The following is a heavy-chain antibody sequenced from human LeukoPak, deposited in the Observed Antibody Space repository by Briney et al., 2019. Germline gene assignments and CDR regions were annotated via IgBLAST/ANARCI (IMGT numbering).Heavy chain of an antibody. V-gene: IGHV3-66*02. Sequence: GGSLRLSCAASGFTFSSYSMNWVRQAPGKGLEWVSVIHSGGTTYYADSVKGRFTISRDNSKNTLYLQMNSLGTEDTAVYYCARELHLGQGTLVTVSS. CDR1: GFTFSSYS. CDR3: ARELH. CDR2: IHSGGTT. J-gene: IGHJ4*02. D-gene: IGHD4-23*01.